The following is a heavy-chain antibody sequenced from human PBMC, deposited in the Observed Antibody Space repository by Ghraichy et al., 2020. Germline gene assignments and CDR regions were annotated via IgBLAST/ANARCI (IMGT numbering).Heavy chain of an antibody. D-gene: IGHD3-10*01. Sequence: LSLTCAASGFTFSSYGMHWVRQAPGKGLEWVAVIWYDGSNKYYADSVKGRFTISRDNSKNTLYLQMNSLRAEDTAVYYCARDHGERAYYYYYMDVWGKGTTVTVSS. CDR3: ARDHGERAYYYYYMDV. CDR1: GFTFSSYG. V-gene: IGHV3-33*01. CDR2: IWYDGSNK. J-gene: IGHJ6*03.